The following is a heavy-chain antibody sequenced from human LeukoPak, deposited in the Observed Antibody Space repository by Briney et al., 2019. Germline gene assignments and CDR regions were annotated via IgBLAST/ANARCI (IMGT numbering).Heavy chain of an antibody. D-gene: IGHD3-9*01. CDR1: GGSISSSSYY. J-gene: IGHJ5*02. CDR3: ARELRYFDWFPWFDP. Sequence: SETLSLTCTVSGGSISSSSYYWGWIRQPPGKGLEWIGSIYYSGSTYYNPSLKSRVTISVDTSKNQFSLKLSSVTAADTAVYYCARELRYFDWFPWFDPWGQGTLVTVSS. CDR2: IYYSGST. V-gene: IGHV4-39*07.